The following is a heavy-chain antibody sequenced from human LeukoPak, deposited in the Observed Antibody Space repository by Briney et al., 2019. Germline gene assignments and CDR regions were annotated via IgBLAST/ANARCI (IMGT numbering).Heavy chain of an antibody. V-gene: IGHV3-21*03. Sequence: GGSLRLSCAASGFTFSSYTMNWVRQAPGKGLEWVSSISSSSSYIYYADSVKGRFTISRDNAKNSLYLQMNSLKTEDTAVYYCTRARGYSYGYSDYWGQGTLATVSS. CDR1: GFTFSSYT. CDR2: ISSSSSYI. CDR3: TRARGYSYGYSDY. D-gene: IGHD5-18*01. J-gene: IGHJ4*02.